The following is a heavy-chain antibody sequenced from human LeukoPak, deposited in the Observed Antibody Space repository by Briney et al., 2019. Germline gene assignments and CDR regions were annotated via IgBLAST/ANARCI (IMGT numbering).Heavy chain of an antibody. CDR3: ARGLNYYGSGTPITFDI. D-gene: IGHD3-10*01. CDR1: GCTFTSYD. J-gene: IGHJ3*02. CDR2: ISAYNSNT. Sequence: ASVKVSCKASGCTFTSYDINWVRQAPGQGLEWMGWISAYNSNTNYAQKLQGRVTMTTDTSTSTAYMELRSLRSDDTAVYYCARGLNYYGSGTPITFDIWGQGTMVTVSS. V-gene: IGHV1-18*01.